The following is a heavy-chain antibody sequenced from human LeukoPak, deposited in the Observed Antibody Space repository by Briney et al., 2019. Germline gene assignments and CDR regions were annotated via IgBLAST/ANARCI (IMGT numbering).Heavy chain of an antibody. J-gene: IGHJ4*02. CDR2: IGSSGGSI. Sequence: TGGSLRLSCAASGFTFSSYSMNWVRQAPGKGLEWVSYIGSSGGSITYADSVKGRFTISRDNAKNSLSLQMNSLRAEDTAVYYCVRGRTSGSSWPFDYWGQGTLVTVSS. CDR3: VRGRTSGSSWPFDY. CDR1: GFTFSSYS. V-gene: IGHV3-48*04. D-gene: IGHD6-13*01.